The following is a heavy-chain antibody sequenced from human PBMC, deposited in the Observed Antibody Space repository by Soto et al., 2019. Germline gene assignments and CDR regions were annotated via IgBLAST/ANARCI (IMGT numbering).Heavy chain of an antibody. V-gene: IGHV1-58*01. J-gene: IGHJ6*02. CDR1: GFTFTSSA. CDR3: AARLYYYGMDV. CDR2: IVVGSGNT. Sequence: SVKVSCNAYGFTFTSSAVQRVRQARGQRLEWIGWIVVGSGNTNYAQKFQERVTTTRDMSTSTAYMELSSLRSEDTAVYYCAARLYYYGMDVWGQGTTVTVSS.